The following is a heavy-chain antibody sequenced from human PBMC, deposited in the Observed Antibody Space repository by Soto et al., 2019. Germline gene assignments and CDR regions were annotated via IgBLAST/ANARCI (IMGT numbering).Heavy chain of an antibody. CDR1: GFTFSSYG. CDR3: ARWRRGYYGFHFDY. J-gene: IGHJ4*02. D-gene: IGHD6-25*01. Sequence: QVQLVESGGGVVQPGRSLRLSCVGSGFTFSSYGMLWVRQAPGKGLEWVAVIQDDGSKEYYADSMKGRFTISRDNSKDTQYLQMNSLRVEDTAIYYCARWRRGYYGFHFDYGGQGTLVTVSS. CDR2: IQDDGSKE. V-gene: IGHV3-33*01.